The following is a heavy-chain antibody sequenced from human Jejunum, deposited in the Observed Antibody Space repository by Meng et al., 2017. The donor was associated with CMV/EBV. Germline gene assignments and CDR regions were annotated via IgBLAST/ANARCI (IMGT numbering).Heavy chain of an antibody. CDR1: GDSITNNSHF. J-gene: IGHJ4*02. CDR2: IYYTGTT. Sequence: QLQLPESGPGLGKPSETLSLTCTVSGDSITNNSHFWGWIRQSPGKGLEWIGTIYYTGTTYNNPSLKSRVAISIDTSKNQFSLKLTSVTAADTAKYYCARGIYDFWEPDYWGQGTLVTVSS. V-gene: IGHV4-39*07. CDR3: ARGIYDFWEPDY. D-gene: IGHD3-3*01.